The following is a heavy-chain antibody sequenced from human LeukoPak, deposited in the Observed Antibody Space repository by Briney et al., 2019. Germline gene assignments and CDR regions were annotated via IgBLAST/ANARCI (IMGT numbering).Heavy chain of an antibody. V-gene: IGHV1-2*02. CDR2: INLNNGGT. D-gene: IGHD5-24*01. CDR1: GYSFTDYH. J-gene: IGHJ4*02. CDR3: ARGEGYNPNRYPNDY. Sequence: ASVKVSCKASGYSFTDYHMYWVRQAPGQGLEWMGWINLNNGGTNFAQKFQGRVTMTRDVSISTAYMELSSLRSDDTVVYYCARGEGYNPNRYPNDYWGQGTLVTVSS.